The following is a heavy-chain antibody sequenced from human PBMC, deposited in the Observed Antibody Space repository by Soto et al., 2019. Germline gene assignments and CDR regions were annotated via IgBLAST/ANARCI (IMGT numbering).Heavy chain of an antibody. V-gene: IGHV4-59*08. Sequence: SETLSLTCTVSGGSISSYYWSWIRQPPGKGLEWIGYIYYSGTTSYNPSLKSRVTISVDTSKNQFSLKLSSVTAADTAVYYCARQVYCSGASCYSRPYDSFDIWGQGTMVTVSS. CDR2: IYYSGTT. D-gene: IGHD2-15*01. J-gene: IGHJ3*02. CDR3: ARQVYCSGASCYSRPYDSFDI. CDR1: GGSISSYY.